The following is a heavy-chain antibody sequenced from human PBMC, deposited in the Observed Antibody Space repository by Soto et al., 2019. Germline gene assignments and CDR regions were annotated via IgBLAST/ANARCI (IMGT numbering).Heavy chain of an antibody. Sequence: QVQLVESGGGVVQPGRSLRLSCAASGFTFSSYAMHWVRQAPGKGLEWVAVISYDGSNKYYADSVKGRFTISRDNSKNTLYLQMNSLRAEDTAVYYCARVSDTAMVWCFGYWGQGTLVTVSS. J-gene: IGHJ4*02. CDR3: ARVSDTAMVWCFGY. CDR2: ISYDGSNK. CDR1: GFTFSSYA. V-gene: IGHV3-30-3*01. D-gene: IGHD5-18*01.